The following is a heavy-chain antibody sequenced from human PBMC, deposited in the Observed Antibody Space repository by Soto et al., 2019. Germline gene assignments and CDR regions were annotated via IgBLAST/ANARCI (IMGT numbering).Heavy chain of an antibody. CDR3: ARFYYDSSGYLPSPYYYYYGMDV. CDR1: GFTVSSNY. D-gene: IGHD3-22*01. V-gene: IGHV3-66*01. Sequence: GGSLRLSCAVSGFTVSSNYMNWVRQAPGKGLEWVSFIYSGGNAYYADSVKGRFTISRDNSKNMLYLQMNSLRAEDTAVYYCARFYYDSSGYLPSPYYYYYGMDVWGQGTTVTVSS. J-gene: IGHJ6*02. CDR2: IYSGGNA.